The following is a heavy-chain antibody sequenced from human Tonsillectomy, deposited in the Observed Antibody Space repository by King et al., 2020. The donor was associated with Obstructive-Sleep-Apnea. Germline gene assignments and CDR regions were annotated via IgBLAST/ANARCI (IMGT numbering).Heavy chain of an antibody. J-gene: IGHJ4*02. CDR3: AREGFCSHGVCYDS. Sequence: VQLVESGGGVVQPGRSLRLSCTASGFTFSSYDMQWVRQAPGKGLEWVAVISYDGSNKYYADSVKGRFTISRDNSKNTLYLRMNSLRTEDTAVYYCAREGFCSHGVCYDSWGQGTLDTVSS. CDR1: GFTFSSYD. CDR2: ISYDGSNK. V-gene: IGHV3-30*04. D-gene: IGHD2-8*01.